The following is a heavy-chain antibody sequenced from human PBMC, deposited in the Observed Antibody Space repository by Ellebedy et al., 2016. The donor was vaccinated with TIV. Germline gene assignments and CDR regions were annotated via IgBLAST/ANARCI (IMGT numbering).Heavy chain of an antibody. CDR1: GFTFSSYW. J-gene: IGHJ4*02. V-gene: IGHV3-7*01. CDR3: ARSPGLDY. CDR2: IKEDGSEK. Sequence: GESLKISXAASGFTFSSYWMSWVRQAPGKGLEWVANIKEDGSEKNYVDSVKGRFTISRDNAKNSLYVQMNSLRAEDTAVYYCARSPGLDYWGQGTLVTVSS.